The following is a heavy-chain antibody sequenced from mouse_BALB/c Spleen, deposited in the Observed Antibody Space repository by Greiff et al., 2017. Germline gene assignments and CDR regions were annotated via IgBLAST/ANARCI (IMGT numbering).Heavy chain of an antibody. D-gene: IGHD2-2*01. CDR3: ARDEGGYYDAMDY. Sequence: VQVVESGPGLVAPSQSLSITCTVSGFSLTSYGVHWVRQPPGKGLEWLGVIWAGGSTNYNSALMSRLSISKDNSKSQVFLKMNSLQTDDTAMYYCARDEGGYYDAMDYWGQGTSVTVSS. J-gene: IGHJ4*01. CDR2: IWAGGST. V-gene: IGHV2-9*02. CDR1: GFSLTSYG.